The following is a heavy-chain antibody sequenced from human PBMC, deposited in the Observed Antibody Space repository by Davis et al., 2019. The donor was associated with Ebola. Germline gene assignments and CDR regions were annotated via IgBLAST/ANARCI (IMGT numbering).Heavy chain of an antibody. CDR1: GFTFSSYS. Sequence: GESLNTSCAAPGFTFSSYSMNWVRQAPGKGLEWVSFISSSSSYIYYADSVKGRFTISRDNAKNSLYLQMNSLRAEDTAVYYCATSSIAARPGYYYGMDVWGQGTTVTVSS. CDR3: ATSSIAARPGYYYGMDV. D-gene: IGHD6-6*01. V-gene: IGHV3-21*01. J-gene: IGHJ6*02. CDR2: ISSSSSYI.